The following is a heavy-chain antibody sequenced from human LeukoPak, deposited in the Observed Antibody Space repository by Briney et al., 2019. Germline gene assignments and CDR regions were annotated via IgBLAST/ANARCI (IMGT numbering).Heavy chain of an antibody. CDR3: VKGGYSSSWYNWFDP. D-gene: IGHD6-13*01. Sequence: PGGSLRLSCLASGFTFSSYAMHWVRQAPGKGLEYVSAISNNGGSTYHADSVKGRFSISRDNSRNTLYLQMSSLRAEDTAVYYCVKGGYSSSWYNWFDPWGQGTLVTVSS. J-gene: IGHJ5*02. CDR2: ISNNGGST. CDR1: GFTFSSYA. V-gene: IGHV3-64D*09.